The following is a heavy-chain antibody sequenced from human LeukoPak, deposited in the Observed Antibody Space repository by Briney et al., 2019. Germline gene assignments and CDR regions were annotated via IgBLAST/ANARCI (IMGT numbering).Heavy chain of an antibody. CDR3: AKGYYYFDY. J-gene: IGHJ4*02. V-gene: IGHV3-30*18. CDR2: ISYDGSNK. Sequence: GGSLRLSCAASGFTFSSYSMNWVRQAPGKGLEWVAVISYDGSNKYYADSVKGRFTISRDNSKNTLYLQMNSLRAEDTAVYYCAKGYYYFDYWGQGTLVTVSS. CDR1: GFTFSSYS. D-gene: IGHD2-21*01.